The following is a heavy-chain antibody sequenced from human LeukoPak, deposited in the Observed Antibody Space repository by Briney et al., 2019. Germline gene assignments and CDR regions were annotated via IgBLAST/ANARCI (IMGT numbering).Heavy chain of an antibody. J-gene: IGHJ4*02. CDR2: IYYSGST. CDR1: GGSISSSSYY. Sequence: PSETLSLTCTVSGGSISSSSYYWGWIRQPPGKGLEWIGSIYYSGSTYYNPSLKSRVTISVDTSKNQFSLKLSSVTAADTAVYYCVEDRGSGWYPRFDYWGQGTLVTVSS. V-gene: IGHV4-39*07. D-gene: IGHD6-19*01. CDR3: VEDRGSGWYPRFDY.